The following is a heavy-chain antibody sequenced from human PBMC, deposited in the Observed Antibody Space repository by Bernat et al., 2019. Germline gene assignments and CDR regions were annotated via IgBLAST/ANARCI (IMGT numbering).Heavy chain of an antibody. CDR1: GGSFSGYY. J-gene: IGHJ4*02. Sequence: QGQLQQWGAGLLKPSETLSLTCAVYGGSFSGYYWSWIRQPPGKGLEWIGEINHSGSTNYNPCLKSRVTISVDTSKNQFSLKLSSVTAADTAVYYCARWSIAASGYFDYWGPGTLVTVSS. D-gene: IGHD6-6*01. CDR2: INHSGST. CDR3: ARWSIAASGYFDY. V-gene: IGHV4-34*01.